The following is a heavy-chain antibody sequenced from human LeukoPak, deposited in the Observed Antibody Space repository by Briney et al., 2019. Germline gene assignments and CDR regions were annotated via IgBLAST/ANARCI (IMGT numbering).Heavy chain of an antibody. Sequence: GGSLRLSCAASGFTFSSYSMNWVRQAPGKGLEWVSYISDSDSTRYYADSVKGRFTISRDNAKNSLYLQMNSLRAEDTAVYYCARGCSSTSCFDYWGQGTLVTVSS. CDR3: ARGCSSTSCFDY. D-gene: IGHD2-2*01. J-gene: IGHJ4*02. CDR1: GFTFSSYS. CDR2: ISDSDSTR. V-gene: IGHV3-48*04.